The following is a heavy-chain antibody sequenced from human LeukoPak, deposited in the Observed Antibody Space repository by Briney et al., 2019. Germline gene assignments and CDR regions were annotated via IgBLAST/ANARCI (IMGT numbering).Heavy chain of an antibody. Sequence: PGRSLRLSCAASGFTFSSYGMHWVRQAPGKGLEWVAVISYDGSNKYYADSVKGRFTISRDNSKNTLYLQMNSLRAEDTAVYYCAKDLEAKRGYYFDYWGQGTLVTVSS. CDR3: AKDLEAKRGYYFDY. CDR1: GFTFSSYG. V-gene: IGHV3-30*18. CDR2: ISYDGSNK. D-gene: IGHD2/OR15-2a*01. J-gene: IGHJ4*02.